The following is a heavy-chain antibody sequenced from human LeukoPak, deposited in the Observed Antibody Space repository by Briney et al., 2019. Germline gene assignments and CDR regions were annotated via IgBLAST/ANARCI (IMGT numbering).Heavy chain of an antibody. CDR2: ISSSGSTI. D-gene: IGHD1-26*01. Sequence: TGGSLRLSCAASGFTFRNYEMNWVRQAPGKGLEWVSYISSSGSTIYYADSVKGRFTISRDNAKNSLYLQMNSLRAKDTAVYYCARGKWELLTYWGQGTLVTVSS. V-gene: IGHV3-48*03. CDR1: GFTFRNYE. J-gene: IGHJ4*02. CDR3: ARGKWELLTY.